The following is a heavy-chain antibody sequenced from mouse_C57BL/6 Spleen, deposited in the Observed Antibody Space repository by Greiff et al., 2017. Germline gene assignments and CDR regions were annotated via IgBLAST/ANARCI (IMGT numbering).Heavy chain of an antibody. V-gene: IGHV1-43*01. J-gene: IGHJ2*01. Sequence: EVQLVESGPELVKPGASVKISCKASGYSFTGYYMHWVKQSSEKSLEWIGEINPSTGGTSYNQKFKGKATLTVDKSSSTAYMQLKSLTSEDSAVYYCARKTTVVDFDYWGQGTTLTVSS. CDR1: GYSFTGYY. D-gene: IGHD1-1*01. CDR2: INPSTGGT. CDR3: ARKTTVVDFDY.